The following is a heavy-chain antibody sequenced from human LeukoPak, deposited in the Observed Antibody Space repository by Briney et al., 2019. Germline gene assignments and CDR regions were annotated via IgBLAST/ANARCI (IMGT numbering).Heavy chain of an antibody. CDR2: ISSSGSTI. CDR1: GFTFSDYY. V-gene: IGHV3-11*01. Sequence: GGSLRLSCAASGFTFSDYYMSWIRQAPGKGLEWVSYISSSGSTIYYADSVKGRFTISRDNAKNSLYLQMNSLRAEDTAVYYCARASDPFSSSWYFHFDYWGQGTLVTVSS. D-gene: IGHD6-13*01. CDR3: ARASDPFSSSWYFHFDY. J-gene: IGHJ4*02.